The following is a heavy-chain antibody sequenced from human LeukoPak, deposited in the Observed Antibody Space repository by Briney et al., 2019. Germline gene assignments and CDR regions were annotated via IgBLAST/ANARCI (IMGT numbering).Heavy chain of an antibody. Sequence: GGSLRLSCAASGFTFDDYGMNWVRQTPGKGLEWVSGINWNGGSTGYAESVRGRFTISRDDAKNSLYLQMNSLRAEDTAAYYCARLGHGSSSWYGYYYMDVWGKGTTVTVSS. J-gene: IGHJ6*03. V-gene: IGHV3-20*04. D-gene: IGHD6-13*01. CDR1: GFTFDDYG. CDR3: ARLGHGSSSWYGYYYMDV. CDR2: INWNGGST.